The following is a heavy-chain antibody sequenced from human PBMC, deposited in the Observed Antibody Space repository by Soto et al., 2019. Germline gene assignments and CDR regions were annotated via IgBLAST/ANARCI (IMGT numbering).Heavy chain of an antibody. D-gene: IGHD1-1*01. Sequence: QVQLVESGGGVVQPGRSLRLSCVASGFTFSTYGMHWVRQAPGKGLEWVAMTWNDGSHKYYADPVKDRFTISRDNFKNTLYLQINSLRHEDSAVYYCTTELNDMQAFDIWGQGTMVTVSS. V-gene: IGHV3-33*01. J-gene: IGHJ3*02. CDR3: TTELNDMQAFDI. CDR2: TWNDGSHK. CDR1: GFTFSTYG.